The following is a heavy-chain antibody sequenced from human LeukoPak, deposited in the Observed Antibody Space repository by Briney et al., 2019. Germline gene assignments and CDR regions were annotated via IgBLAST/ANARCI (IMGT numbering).Heavy chain of an antibody. V-gene: IGHV1-8*01. D-gene: IGHD3-10*01. CDR3: ARGGWFGELLPFDY. J-gene: IGHJ4*02. CDR1: GYTFTSYD. CDR2: MNPNSGNT. Sequence: GASVKVSCKASGYTFTSYDINWVRQAPGQGLEWMGWMNPNSGNTGYAQKFQGRVTMTRNTSISTAYMELSGLRSEDTAVYYCARGGWFGELLPFDYWGQGTLVTVSS.